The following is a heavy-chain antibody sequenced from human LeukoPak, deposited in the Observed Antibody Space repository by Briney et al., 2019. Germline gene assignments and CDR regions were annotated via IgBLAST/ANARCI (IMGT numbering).Heavy chain of an antibody. CDR2: ISAYNGNT. J-gene: IGHJ4*02. V-gene: IGHV1-18*01. D-gene: IGHD2-2*01. Sequence: ASVKVSCKASGYTFTSYGISWVRQAPGQGLEWMGWISAYNGNTNYAQKLQGRVTMTTDTSTSTAYMELRSLRSDDTAVYYCARGGYCSSTSCRILLDYWGQGTLVTVSS. CDR1: GYTFTSYG. CDR3: ARGGYCSSTSCRILLDY.